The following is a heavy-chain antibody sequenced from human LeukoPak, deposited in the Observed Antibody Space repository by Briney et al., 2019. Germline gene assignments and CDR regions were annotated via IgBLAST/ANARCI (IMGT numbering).Heavy chain of an antibody. CDR1: GFTFSDYY. V-gene: IGHV3-11*04. D-gene: IGHD3-3*01. CDR3: ARHNYDFWSGYPDAFDI. J-gene: IGHJ3*02. Sequence: GGSLRLSFAASGFTFSDYYMSWIRQAPGKGLEWVSYISSSGSTIYYADSVKGRFTISRDNAKNSLYLQMNSLRAEDTAVYYCARHNYDFWSGYPDAFDIWGQGTMVTVSS. CDR2: ISSSGSTI.